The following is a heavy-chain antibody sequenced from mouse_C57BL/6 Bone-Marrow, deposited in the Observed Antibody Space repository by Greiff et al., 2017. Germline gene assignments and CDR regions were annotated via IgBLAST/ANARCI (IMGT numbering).Heavy chain of an antibody. V-gene: IGHV6-3*01. CDR1: GFTFSNSW. J-gene: IGHJ1*03. D-gene: IGHD1-1*01. Sequence: EVKVEESGGGLVQPGGSMKLSCVASGFTFSNSWMNWVRQSPEKGLEWVAQIRLKSDNYATHYAKSVKGRFTISRDDSKSSVYLHMNTLRAEDTGIYYCTGGSSYCWYFDVCGTGTMVTVSA. CDR2: IRLKSDNYAT. CDR3: TGGSSYCWYFDV.